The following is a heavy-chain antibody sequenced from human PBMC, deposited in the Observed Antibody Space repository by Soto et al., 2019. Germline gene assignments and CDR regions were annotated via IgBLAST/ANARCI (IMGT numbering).Heavy chain of an antibody. Sequence: ASVKVSCKASGYTFTSYGISWVRQAPGQGLEWMGWISAYNGNTNYAQKLQGRVTMTTDTSTSTAYMELRSLRSDDTAVYYCARDLARLLWFGELLRYGMDVWGQGTTVTVSS. CDR1: GYTFTSYG. V-gene: IGHV1-18*01. D-gene: IGHD3-10*01. CDR2: ISAYNGNT. J-gene: IGHJ6*02. CDR3: ARDLARLLWFGELLRYGMDV.